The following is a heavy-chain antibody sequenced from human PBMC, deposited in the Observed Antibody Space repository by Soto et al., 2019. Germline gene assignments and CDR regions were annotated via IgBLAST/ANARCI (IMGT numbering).Heavy chain of an antibody. D-gene: IGHD1-7*01. V-gene: IGHV3-23*01. J-gene: IGHJ5*02. CDR1: GFTFSSYA. CDR3: AKEHGLELARDNWFDP. CDR2: ISGSGGST. Sequence: GGSLRLSCAASGFTFSSYAMSWVRQAPGKGLEWVSAISGSGGSTYYADSVKGRFTISRDNSKNTLYLQMNSLRAEDTAVYYCAKEHGLELARDNWFDPWGQGTLVTVSS.